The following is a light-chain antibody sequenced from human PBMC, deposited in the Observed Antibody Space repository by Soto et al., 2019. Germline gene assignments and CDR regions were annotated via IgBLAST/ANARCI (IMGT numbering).Light chain of an antibody. Sequence: EIVMTQSPATLSVSPGERATLSCRASQSVSINLAWYQQKPGQAPRLLIYGAYTRATGIPARFSGSGSGTDFTLTISSLQSEDFAVYYCQHYNYWPPKTFGQGTKVDI. V-gene: IGKV3-15*01. CDR3: QHYNYWPPKT. CDR2: GAY. CDR1: QSVSIN. J-gene: IGKJ1*01.